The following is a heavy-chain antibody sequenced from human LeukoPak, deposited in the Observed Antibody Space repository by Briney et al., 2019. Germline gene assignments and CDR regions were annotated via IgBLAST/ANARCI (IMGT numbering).Heavy chain of an antibody. V-gene: IGHV3-30-3*01. CDR3: ARDRAYSDILTGYYGYYYYYAMDV. CDR2: ISYDGNNK. Sequence: GRSLRLSCAASGFTFSSYAMHWVRQAPGKGLEWVAVISYDGNNKYYADTVKGGFTISRDKSKNTLYLQMNSLRDEDTAVYHCARDRAYSDILTGYYGYYYYYAMDVWGQGTTVTVSS. J-gene: IGHJ6*02. D-gene: IGHD3-9*01. CDR1: GFTFSSYA.